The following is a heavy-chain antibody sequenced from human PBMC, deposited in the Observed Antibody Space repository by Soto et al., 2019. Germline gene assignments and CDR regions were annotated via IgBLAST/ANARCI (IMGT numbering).Heavy chain of an antibody. CDR1: GYTFTSYG. J-gene: IGHJ2*01. Sequence: QVQLVQSGAEVKKPGASVKVSCKASGYTFTSYGISWVRQAPGQGLEWMGWISAYNGNTNYAQKLQGRVTMTTDTSTSTAYMERRSLRSDDTAVYYFARMRYDSSGYYSVWLGWYFDLWGRGTLVTVSS. D-gene: IGHD3-22*01. V-gene: IGHV1-18*01. CDR3: ARMRYDSSGYYSVWLGWYFDL. CDR2: ISAYNGNT.